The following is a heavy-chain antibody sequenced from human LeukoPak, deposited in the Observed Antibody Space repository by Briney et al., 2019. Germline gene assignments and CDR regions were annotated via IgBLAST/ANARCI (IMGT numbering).Heavy chain of an antibody. J-gene: IGHJ6*02. D-gene: IGHD2-15*01. CDR1: GFIFSGSA. V-gene: IGHV3-73*01. Sequence: GGSLRLSCAASGFIFSGSAIHRVRQASGKGLEWVGRIRTKANSYATSYAASVKGRFTISRDVSNNTAYLQMNSLKTEDTAIYYCTRRIEGGYYYYGMDAWGHGTAVTVSS. CDR2: IRTKANSYAT. CDR3: TRRIEGGYYYYGMDA.